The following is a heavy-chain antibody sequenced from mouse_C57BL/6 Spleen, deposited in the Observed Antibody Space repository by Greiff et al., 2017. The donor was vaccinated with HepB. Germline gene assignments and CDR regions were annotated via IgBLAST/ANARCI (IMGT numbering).Heavy chain of an antibody. J-gene: IGHJ2*01. CDR1: GYTFTSYW. CDR2: IDPSDSYT. CDR3: ARSGDSGNFDY. D-gene: IGHD4-1*01. Sequence: QVQLQQPGAELVKPGASVKLSCKASGYTFTSYWMQWVKQRPGQGLEWIGEIDPSDSYTNYNQKFKGKATLTVDTSSSTAYMQLSSLTSEDSAVYYCARSGDSGNFDYWGQGTTLTVSS. V-gene: IGHV1-50*01.